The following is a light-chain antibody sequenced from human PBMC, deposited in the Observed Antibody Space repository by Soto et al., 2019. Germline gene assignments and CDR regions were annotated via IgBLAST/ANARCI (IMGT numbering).Light chain of an antibody. CDR2: AAS. CDR3: QQRTDRPPWT. Sequence: EIVLTQSPGTLSLSPGERATFSCRASQSVSNSSLAWYHQKPGQAPRLLLFAASRRATGIPDTFSGSGSGTDFTLTISRLEPEDFAVYYCQQRTDRPPWTFGQGTKVESK. CDR1: QSVSNSS. J-gene: IGKJ1*01. V-gene: IGKV3D-20*02.